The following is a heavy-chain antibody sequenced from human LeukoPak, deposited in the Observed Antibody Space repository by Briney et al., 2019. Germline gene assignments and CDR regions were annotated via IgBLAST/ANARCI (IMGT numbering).Heavy chain of an antibody. CDR2: ISRGGDTS. V-gene: IGHV3-48*02. CDR3: ARVFGSDDHFDY. D-gene: IGHD3-10*02. CDR1: GFTFSSYS. Sequence: PGGSLRLSCAASGFTFSSYSMNWVRQAPGKRLEWVSYISRGGDTSYYADSVKGGFTISRDNVQNSLYLQMNSLRDEDTAVYYCARVFGSDDHFDYWGQGTLVTVSS. J-gene: IGHJ4*02.